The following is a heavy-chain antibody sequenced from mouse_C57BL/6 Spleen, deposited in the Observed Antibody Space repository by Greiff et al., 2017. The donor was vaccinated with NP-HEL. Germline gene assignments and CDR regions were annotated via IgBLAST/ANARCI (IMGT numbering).Heavy chain of an antibody. CDR1: GYAFSSSW. D-gene: IGHD1-1*01. CDR2: IYPGDGDT. J-gene: IGHJ2*01. Sequence: QVQLQQSGPELVKPGASVKISCKASGYAFSSSWMNWVKQRPGKGLEWIGRIYPGDGDTNYNGKFKGKATLTADTSSSPAYMQLRSLTSEDSAVYFCASYCDGSSPYFDDWGKGTTLTVSS. V-gene: IGHV1-82*01. CDR3: ASYCDGSSPYFDD.